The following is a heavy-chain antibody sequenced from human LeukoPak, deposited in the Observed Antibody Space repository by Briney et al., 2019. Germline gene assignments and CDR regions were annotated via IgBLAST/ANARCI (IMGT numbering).Heavy chain of an antibody. Sequence: GGSLRLSCTASGVTFSDYWMTWVRQAPGKGPEWVANIKQNESQRYYVDSVRGRFTISRDNAKNSLFLQMNGLRAEDTAVYYCARRGGSSSRRSPIDYWGQGTLVTVSS. CDR3: ARRGGSSSRRSPIDY. V-gene: IGHV3-7*01. D-gene: IGHD6-6*01. CDR1: GVTFSDYW. J-gene: IGHJ4*02. CDR2: IKQNESQR.